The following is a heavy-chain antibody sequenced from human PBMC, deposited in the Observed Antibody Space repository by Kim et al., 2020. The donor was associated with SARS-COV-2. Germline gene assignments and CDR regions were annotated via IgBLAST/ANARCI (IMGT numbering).Heavy chain of an antibody. CDR1: GFTFSSYS. V-gene: IGHV3-23*01. Sequence: GGSLRLSCAASGFTFSSYSMNWVRQAPGKGLEWVSIISASSGITYYADSVKGRFSISRDNSKNKLYLQMNSMRVEDTAVYYCAKGATVIRRNFDYWGQGT. D-gene: IGHD2-21*01. J-gene: IGHJ4*02. CDR3: AKGATVIRRNFDY. CDR2: ISASSGIT.